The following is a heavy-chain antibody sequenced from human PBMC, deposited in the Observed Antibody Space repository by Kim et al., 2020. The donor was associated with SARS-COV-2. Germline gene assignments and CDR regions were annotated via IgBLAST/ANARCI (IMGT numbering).Heavy chain of an antibody. Sequence: ASVKVSCKASGYTFTSYYMHWVRQAPGQGLEWMGIINPSGGSTSYAQKFQGRVTMTRDTSTSTVYMELSSLRSEDTAVYYCARDLTGSGSYYNGWTRNFDYWGQGTLVTVSS. J-gene: IGHJ4*02. V-gene: IGHV1-46*01. CDR1: GYTFTSYY. CDR2: INPSGGST. D-gene: IGHD3-10*01. CDR3: ARDLTGSGSYYNGWTRNFDY.